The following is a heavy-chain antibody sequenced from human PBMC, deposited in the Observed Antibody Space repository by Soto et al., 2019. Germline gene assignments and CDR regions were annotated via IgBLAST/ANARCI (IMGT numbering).Heavy chain of an antibody. V-gene: IGHV3-30-3*01. J-gene: IGHJ3*02. D-gene: IGHD6-13*01. CDR1: GFTFSSYG. CDR2: IPNTENKK. Sequence: QVHLEESGGGVVQPGTSLRLSCVASGFTFSSYGMHWVRQAPGKGLEWVAVIPNTENKKYYADSVKGRFTISRDNSQNTLFLQMDSLMSEDTAMYYCARTAGGRVRGALDIWGQGTMFTVS. CDR3: ARTAGGRVRGALDI.